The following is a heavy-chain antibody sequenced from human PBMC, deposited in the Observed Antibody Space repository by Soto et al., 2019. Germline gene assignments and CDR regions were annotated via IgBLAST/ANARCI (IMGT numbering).Heavy chain of an antibody. V-gene: IGHV3-23*01. Sequence: EVHLLESGGNLAQPGGSLRLSCAASGFTFTDYAMTWVRQAPGKGREGVSRVSASGDISYYADSVKGRFIISRDNSKNTLFLQMNSLRAEDTALYYCARGDRGGSGSPASYYYSGLDVWGQGTTISVSS. CDR2: VSASGDIS. J-gene: IGHJ6*02. D-gene: IGHD3-10*01. CDR3: ARGDRGGSGSPASYYYSGLDV. CDR1: GFTFTDYA.